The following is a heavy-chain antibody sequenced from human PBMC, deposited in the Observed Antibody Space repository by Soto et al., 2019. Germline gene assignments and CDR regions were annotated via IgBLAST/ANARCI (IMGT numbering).Heavy chain of an antibody. D-gene: IGHD3-3*01. J-gene: IGHJ6*03. CDR3: AKAYDFWSAPGYYYYMDV. Sequence: GGSLRLSCAASGFTFSSYAMSWVRQAPGKGLEWVSAISGSGGSTYYADSVKGRFTISRDNSKNTLYLQMNSLRAEDTAVYYCAKAYDFWSAPGYYYYMDVWGKGTTVTVSS. CDR2: ISGSGGST. V-gene: IGHV3-23*01. CDR1: GFTFSSYA.